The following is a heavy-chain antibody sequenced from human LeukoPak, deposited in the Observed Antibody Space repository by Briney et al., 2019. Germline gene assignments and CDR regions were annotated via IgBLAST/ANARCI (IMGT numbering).Heavy chain of an antibody. Sequence: PGGSLRLSCAASGFTVSSNYMSWFRQAPGKGLEWVSAIYSGGSTYYADSVKGRFTISRDNSKNTLYLQMNSLRAEDTAVYYCARGGRGYYDSSGYEDAFDIWGQGTMVTVSS. D-gene: IGHD3-22*01. CDR2: IYSGGST. J-gene: IGHJ3*02. CDR3: ARGGRGYYDSSGYEDAFDI. V-gene: IGHV3-53*01. CDR1: GFTVSSNY.